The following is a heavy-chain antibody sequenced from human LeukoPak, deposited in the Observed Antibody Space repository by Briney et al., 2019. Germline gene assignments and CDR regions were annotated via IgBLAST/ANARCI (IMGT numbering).Heavy chain of an antibody. CDR2: INHSGST. Sequence: SETLSLTCAVYGGSFSGYYWSWIRQPPGKGLEWIGGINHSGSTNYNPSLKSRVTISVGTSKNQFSLKLSSVTAADTAVYYCARVQNVYGDLYYYYYGMDVWGQGTTVTVSS. CDR3: ARVQNVYGDLYYYYYGMDV. D-gene: IGHD4-17*01. J-gene: IGHJ6*02. V-gene: IGHV4-34*01. CDR1: GGSFSGYY.